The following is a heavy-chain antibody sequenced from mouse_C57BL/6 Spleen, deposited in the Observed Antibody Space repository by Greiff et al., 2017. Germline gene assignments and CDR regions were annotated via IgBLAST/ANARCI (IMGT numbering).Heavy chain of an antibody. J-gene: IGHJ4*01. Sequence: QVHVKQSGAELVKPGASVKISCKASGYAFSSYWMNWVKQRPGKGLEWIGQIYPGDGDTNYNGKFKGKATLTADKSSSTAYMQLSSLTSEDSAVYFCARARELRLRGSYAMDYWGQGTSVTVSS. CDR3: ARARELRLRGSYAMDY. CDR1: GYAFSSYW. CDR2: IYPGDGDT. D-gene: IGHD3-2*02. V-gene: IGHV1-80*01.